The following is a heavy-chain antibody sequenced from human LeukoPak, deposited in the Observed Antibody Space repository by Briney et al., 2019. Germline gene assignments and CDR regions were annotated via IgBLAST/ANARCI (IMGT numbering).Heavy chain of an antibody. CDR1: GGTFSSYA. CDR2: ISPSGGST. D-gene: IGHD5-18*01. J-gene: IGHJ4*02. CDR3: AEAYSSGQGVLGY. V-gene: IGHV1-46*01. Sequence: ASVKVSCKASGGTFSSYAISWVRQAPGQGLEWMGIISPSGGSTSYAQKFQGRVTMTRDTSTSTVYMDLSSLRSEDTAVYYCAEAYSSGQGVLGYWGQGTLVTVSS.